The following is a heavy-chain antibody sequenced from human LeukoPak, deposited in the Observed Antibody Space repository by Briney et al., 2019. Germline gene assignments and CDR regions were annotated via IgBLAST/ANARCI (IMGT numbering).Heavy chain of an antibody. V-gene: IGHV3-21*04. D-gene: IGHD3-3*01. J-gene: IGHJ4*02. Sequence: GGSLRLSCAASGFTFSASDMNWVRQTPGKGLEWVSSISSSSSYIYYADSVKGRFSISRDNAKKSLYLQMNSLRAEDTAIYYCARDERLLSFLKWGQGTLVTVSS. CDR2: ISSSSSYI. CDR1: GFTFSASD. CDR3: ARDERLLSFLK.